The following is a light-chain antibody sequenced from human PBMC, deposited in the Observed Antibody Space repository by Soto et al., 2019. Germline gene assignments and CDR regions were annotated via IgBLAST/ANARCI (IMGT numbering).Light chain of an antibody. Sequence: EIVLTQSPGTLSLSPGERATLSCRASQSVSSSSLAWYRQRPGQAPSLLIYGASRSATGIPDRFSGSGSGTYFSLIISRLEPEDVAVYYCKQYSMSARITFGQGTRLDMK. V-gene: IGKV3-20*01. CDR1: QSVSSSS. CDR2: GAS. CDR3: KQYSMSARIT. J-gene: IGKJ5*01.